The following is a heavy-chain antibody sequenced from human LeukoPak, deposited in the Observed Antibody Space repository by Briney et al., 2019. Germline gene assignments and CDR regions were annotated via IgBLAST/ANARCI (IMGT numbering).Heavy chain of an antibody. D-gene: IGHD6-19*01. CDR2: INSDGSSI. CDR3: ARPYNSGWYGDFDY. J-gene: IGHJ4*02. CDR1: GFTFSSYW. V-gene: IGHV3-74*01. Sequence: GGSLRVSCAASGFTFSSYWMHWVRQAPGKGLAWVSRINSDGSSINYADSVKGRFTISRDNAKNTLYLQMNSLRAEDTAVYYCARPYNSGWYGDFDYWGQGTLVTVSS.